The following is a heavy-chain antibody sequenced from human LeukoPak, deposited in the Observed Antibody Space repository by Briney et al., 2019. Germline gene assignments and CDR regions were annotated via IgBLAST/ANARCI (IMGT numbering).Heavy chain of an antibody. CDR1: GFTFSRCG. Sequence: GGSLRLSCAASGFTFSRCGMNWVRQAPGKGLEWLSYITTSSSTIHYADSVKGRFTISRDNAKNSLYLQMNSLGDDDTAVYYCARDQDWAFDYWGQGTLVTVSS. CDR3: ARDQDWAFDY. V-gene: IGHV3-48*02. CDR2: ITTSSSTI. J-gene: IGHJ4*02. D-gene: IGHD3-9*01.